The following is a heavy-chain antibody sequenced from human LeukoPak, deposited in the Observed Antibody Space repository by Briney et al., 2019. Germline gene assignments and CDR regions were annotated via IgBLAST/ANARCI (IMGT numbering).Heavy chain of an antibody. CDR2: ISADNGNT. D-gene: IGHD3-22*01. V-gene: IGHV1-18*01. CDR1: GYTFTSYG. CDR3: ARDNYYDSSGYCFGAFDI. Sequence: AAVKVSCKASGYTFTSYGISWVRQAPGQGLEWMGWISADNGNTNYAQKLQGRVTMTTDTSTSTAYMELRSLRSDDTAVYYCARDNYYDSSGYCFGAFDIWGQGTMVTVSS. J-gene: IGHJ3*02.